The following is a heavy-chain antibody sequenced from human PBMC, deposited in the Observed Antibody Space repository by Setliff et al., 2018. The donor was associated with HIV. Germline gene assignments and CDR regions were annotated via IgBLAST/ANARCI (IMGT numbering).Heavy chain of an antibody. CDR3: VGPHCSSRGRCYAFDR. Sequence: PGGSLRLSCAASGFNFKDFSMHWVRQGPGQGLEWVSSVSWNSDSINYADSVKGRFTISRDNARSSLFLQMNSLRAEDTAVYYCVGPHCSSRGRCYAFDRWGQGTLVTVSS. CDR2: VSWNSDSI. J-gene: IGHJ4*02. V-gene: IGHV3-9*01. CDR1: GFNFKDFS. D-gene: IGHD2-15*01.